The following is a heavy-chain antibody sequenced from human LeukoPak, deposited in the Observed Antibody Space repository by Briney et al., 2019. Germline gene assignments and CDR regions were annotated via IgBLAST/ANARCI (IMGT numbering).Heavy chain of an antibody. CDR1: GFTFGDYG. CDR3: TRDRGYSGYALYDL. CDR2: IRDKSYSGAT. D-gene: IGHD5-12*01. V-gene: IGHV3-49*04. J-gene: IGHJ4*02. Sequence: PGGSLRLSCTGSGFTFGDYGMSWVRQAPGKGLEWVGFIRDKSYSGATEYAASVKGRFTISRDDSKRLAYLQMNSLKIEDTAVYFCTRDRGYSGYALYDLRGQGTLVTVSS.